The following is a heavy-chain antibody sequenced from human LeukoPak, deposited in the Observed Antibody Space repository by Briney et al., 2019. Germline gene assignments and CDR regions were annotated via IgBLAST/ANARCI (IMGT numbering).Heavy chain of an antibody. CDR1: GFTFSSYG. V-gene: IGHV3-23*01. CDR3: AKGSGVLPPTTYLVH. D-gene: IGHD1-14*01. J-gene: IGHJ4*02. CDR2: ISGSGGST. Sequence: GGSLRLSCAASGFTFSSYGMSWVRLAPGKGLEWVSAISGSGGSTYYADSVKGRFTISRDNSKNTLYLQMNSLRAEDTAVYYWAKGSGVLPPTTYLVHWGQGTLVTVSS.